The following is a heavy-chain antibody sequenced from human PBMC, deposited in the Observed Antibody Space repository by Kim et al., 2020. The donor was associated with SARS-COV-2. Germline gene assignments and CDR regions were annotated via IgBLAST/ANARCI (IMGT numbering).Heavy chain of an antibody. CDR1: GGSISSSSYY. CDR2: IYYSGST. J-gene: IGHJ4*02. V-gene: IGHV4-39*07. CDR3: ARPHTVTSNYFDY. Sequence: SETLSLTCTVSGGSISSSSYYWGWIRQPPGKGLEWIGSIYYSGSTYYNPSLKSRVTISVDTSKNQFSLKLSSVTAADTAVYYCARPHTVTSNYFDYWGQGTLVTVSS. D-gene: IGHD4-17*01.